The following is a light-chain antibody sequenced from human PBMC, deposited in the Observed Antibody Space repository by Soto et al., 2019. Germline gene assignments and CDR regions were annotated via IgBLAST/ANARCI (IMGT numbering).Light chain of an antibody. CDR1: QDISNF. V-gene: IGKV1-16*02. CDR3: QQYQSYPIT. J-gene: IGKJ5*01. CDR2: AAS. Sequence: DIQMTQSPSSLSASVGDRVTITCRASQDISNFLAWFQQKPGKAPKSLISAASSLQSGVPSKFSGSGSGTDFTLTINSLQPEDFATYYCQQYQSYPITFGQGTRLEIK.